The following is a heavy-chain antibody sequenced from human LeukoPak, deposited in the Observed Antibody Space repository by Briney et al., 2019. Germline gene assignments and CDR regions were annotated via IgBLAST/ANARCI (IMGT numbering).Heavy chain of an antibody. CDR3: ARDLGHYYGSGSWTDP. CDR2: INPNSGGT. V-gene: IGHV1-2*02. D-gene: IGHD3-10*01. CDR1: GYTFTGYY. J-gene: IGHJ5*02. Sequence: ASVKVSCKASGYTFTGYYMHWARQAPGQGLEWMGWINPNSGGTNYAQKFQGRVTMTRDTSISTAYMELSRLRSDDTAVYYCARDLGHYYGSGSWTDPWGQGTLVTVSS.